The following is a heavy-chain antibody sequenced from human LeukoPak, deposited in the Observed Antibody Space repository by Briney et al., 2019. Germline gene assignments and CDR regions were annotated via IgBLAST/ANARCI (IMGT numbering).Heavy chain of an antibody. CDR1: GYTFTSYG. J-gene: IGHJ4*02. Sequence: GASVTVSCKASGYTFTSYGISWVRQAPGQGLEWMGWISAYNGNTNYAQKLQGRVTMTTDTSTSTAYMELRSLRSDDTAVYYCARNGVTTVTTPELDYWGQGALVTVSS. D-gene: IGHD4-11*01. CDR3: ARNGVTTVTTPELDY. CDR2: ISAYNGNT. V-gene: IGHV1-18*01.